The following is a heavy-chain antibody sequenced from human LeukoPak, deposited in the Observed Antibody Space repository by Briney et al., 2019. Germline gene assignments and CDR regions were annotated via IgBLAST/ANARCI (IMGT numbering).Heavy chain of an antibody. J-gene: IGHJ4*02. Sequence: GGSLRLSCAASGFTFSTYAMSWVRQPPGKGLEWVSAIIASGDVTYYADSVKGRFTISRANSKNTLYLQMNSPRAEDTAVYYCARDYAGDSGQGMLVTVSS. CDR3: ARDYAGD. CDR1: GFTFSTYA. D-gene: IGHD4-23*01. V-gene: IGHV3-23*01. CDR2: IIASGDVT.